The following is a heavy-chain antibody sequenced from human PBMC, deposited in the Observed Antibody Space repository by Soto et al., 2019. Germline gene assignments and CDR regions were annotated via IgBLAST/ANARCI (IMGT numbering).Heavy chain of an antibody. Sequence: QVQLVESGGGVVQPGRSLRLSCAASGFTFSSYGMHWVRQAPGKGLEWVAVISYDGSYKYYADSMKGRATISRDNSKHTLYVQMNSLRAEDTAVYYCAKEGSVVATTPDFDYWGQGTLVTVSS. D-gene: IGHD5-12*01. J-gene: IGHJ4*02. CDR3: AKEGSVVATTPDFDY. CDR1: GFTFSSYG. V-gene: IGHV3-30*18. CDR2: ISYDGSYK.